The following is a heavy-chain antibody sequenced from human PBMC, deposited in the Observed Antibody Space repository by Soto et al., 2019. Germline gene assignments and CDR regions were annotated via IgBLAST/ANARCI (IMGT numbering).Heavy chain of an antibody. CDR1: GGTFSSYA. D-gene: IGHD3-22*01. J-gene: IGHJ6*01. Sequence: QVQLVQSGAEVKKPGSSVKVSCKASGGTFSSYAISWVRQAPGQGLEWMGGIIPIFGTANYAQKFQGRVTITADESTSTAYMELRIIRSEDVVVYYCARGPPYYDRIIVMINYYYYGMDVW. V-gene: IGHV1-69*12. CDR3: ARGPPYYDRIIVMINYYYYGMDV. CDR2: IIPIFGTA.